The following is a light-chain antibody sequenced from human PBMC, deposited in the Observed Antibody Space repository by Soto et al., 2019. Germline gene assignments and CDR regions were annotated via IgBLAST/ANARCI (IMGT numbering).Light chain of an antibody. V-gene: IGKV1-17*01. CDR2: AGS. J-gene: IGKJ1*01. CDR3: LQHNTYPWT. Sequence: DIQMTQSPSSLSASVGDRVKITCRASQAIRNALGWFQQRPGKAPKRLIYAGSTLQGGVPSRFSGGGSGTELTLTLSSLQPEDFATYYCLQHNTYPWTFGQGTKVEV. CDR1: QAIRNA.